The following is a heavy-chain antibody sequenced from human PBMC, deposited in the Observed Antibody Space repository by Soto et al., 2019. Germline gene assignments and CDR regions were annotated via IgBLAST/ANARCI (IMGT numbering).Heavy chain of an antibody. J-gene: IGHJ5*02. CDR3: ARGFADSSSWYVAHNWFDP. CDR2: INPSGGST. D-gene: IGHD6-13*01. V-gene: IGHV1-46*01. CDR1: GYTFTSYY. Sequence: ASVKVSCKASGYTFTSYYMHWVRQAPGQGLEWMGIINPSGGSTSYAQKFQGRVTMTRDTSTSTVYMELSSLRSEDTAVYYCARGFADSSSWYVAHNWFDPWGQGTLVTVSS.